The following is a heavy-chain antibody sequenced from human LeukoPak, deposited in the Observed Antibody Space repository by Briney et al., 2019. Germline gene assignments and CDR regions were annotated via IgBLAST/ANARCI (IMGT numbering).Heavy chain of an antibody. Sequence: GGSLRLSCAASGFTFSSYAMSWVRQAPGKGLEWVSAISGSGGSTYYADSVKGRFTISRDNSKNTLYLQMNSLRAEDTAVYYCAKDYDYGGNHYYYYGMDVWGQGTTVTVSS. D-gene: IGHD4-23*01. CDR3: AKDYDYGGNHYYYYGMDV. J-gene: IGHJ6*02. CDR2: ISGSGGST. CDR1: GFTFSSYA. V-gene: IGHV3-23*01.